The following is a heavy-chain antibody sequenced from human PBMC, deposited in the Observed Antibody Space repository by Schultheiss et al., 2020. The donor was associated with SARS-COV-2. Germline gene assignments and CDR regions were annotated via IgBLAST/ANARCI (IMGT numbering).Heavy chain of an antibody. J-gene: IGHJ5*02. Sequence: GGSLRLSCAASGFTFSSYGMHWVRQAPGKGLEWVAVIWYDGSNKYYADSVKGRFTISRDNSKNTLYLQMNSLRAEDTAVYYCAKDAPAIVVVPAANSNWFDPWGQGTLLTVSS. V-gene: IGHV3-33*06. CDR3: AKDAPAIVVVPAANSNWFDP. CDR1: GFTFSSYG. D-gene: IGHD2-2*01. CDR2: IWYDGSNK.